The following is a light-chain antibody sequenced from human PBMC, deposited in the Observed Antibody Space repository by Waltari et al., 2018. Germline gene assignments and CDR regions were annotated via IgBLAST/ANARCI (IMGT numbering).Light chain of an antibody. CDR1: QSVGRT. Sequence: EVVLTQSPGTLSLSPGERATLSCRASQSVGRTLAWYQQKPGQAPRLIIYDTSVRATGIPDRFSGTGFGTDFSLTISRLEPEDFAVYYCQKYGRLPATFGQGTTVEIK. J-gene: IGKJ1*01. CDR2: DTS. V-gene: IGKV3-20*01. CDR3: QKYGRLPAT.